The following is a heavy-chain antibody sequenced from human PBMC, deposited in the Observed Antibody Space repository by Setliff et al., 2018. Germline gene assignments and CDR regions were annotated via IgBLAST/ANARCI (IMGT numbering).Heavy chain of an antibody. CDR1: GGSFSGYY. Sequence: ETLSLTCAVYGGSFSGYYWSWIRQPPGKRLEWVGRIRSKADSYATAYAASVKARFTISRDDSKNTAYLQVNSLKTEDTAVYYCAITMTTGVDFFDYWGQGTLVTVSS. D-gene: IGHD4-17*01. CDR2: IRSKADSYAT. CDR3: AITMTTGVDFFDY. J-gene: IGHJ4*02. V-gene: IGHV3-73*01.